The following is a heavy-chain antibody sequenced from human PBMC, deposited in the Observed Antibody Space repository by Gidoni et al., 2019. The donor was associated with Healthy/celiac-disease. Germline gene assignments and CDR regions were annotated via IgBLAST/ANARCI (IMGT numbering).Heavy chain of an antibody. D-gene: IGHD1-26*01. Sequence: QMQLVQSGPEVKKPGTAVKVSCKASGFTFTSSAVQWVRQARGQRLEWIGWIVVGSGNTNYAQKFQERVTITRDMSTSTAYMELSSLRSEDTAVYYCAAARRGGGSYYAWGYWGQGTLVTVSS. CDR2: IVVGSGNT. V-gene: IGHV1-58*01. J-gene: IGHJ4*02. CDR1: GFTFTSSA. CDR3: AAARRGGGSYYAWGY.